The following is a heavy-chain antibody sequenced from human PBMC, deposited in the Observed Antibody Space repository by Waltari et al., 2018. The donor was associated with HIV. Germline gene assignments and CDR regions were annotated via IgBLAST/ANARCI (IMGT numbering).Heavy chain of an antibody. D-gene: IGHD2-2*01. Sequence: QVQLVQSGAEVKKPGASVKVSCKASGYTFTGYYMHWVRQAPGQGLEWMGWINPTSGGTNYAQKFQGRVTMTRDTSINTVYMELIRLRPDDTAVYYCARVALPAAIHYGMDAWGQGTTVTVSS. CDR1: GYTFTGYY. CDR3: ARVALPAAIHYGMDA. CDR2: INPTSGGT. J-gene: IGHJ6*02. V-gene: IGHV1-2*02.